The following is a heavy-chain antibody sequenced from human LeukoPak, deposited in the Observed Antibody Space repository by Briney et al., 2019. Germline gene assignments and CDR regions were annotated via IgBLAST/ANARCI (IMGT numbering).Heavy chain of an antibody. CDR3: ARDWVGRPIAVALTPAV. CDR1: GFTFSSYA. D-gene: IGHD6-19*01. V-gene: IGHV3-30*04. Sequence: GGSLRLSCAASGFTFSSYAMHWVRQAPGKGLEWVAVISYDGSNKYYADSVKGRFTISRDNSKNTLYLQMNSLRAEDTAVYYCARDWVGRPIAVALTPAVWGQGTLVTVSS. CDR2: ISYDGSNK. J-gene: IGHJ4*02.